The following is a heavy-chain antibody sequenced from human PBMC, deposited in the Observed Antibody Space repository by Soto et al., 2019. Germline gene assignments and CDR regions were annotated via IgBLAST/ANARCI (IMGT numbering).Heavy chain of an antibody. CDR1: GCTFSGHA. J-gene: IGHJ6*02. CDR3: ARDGQGLAPYALDV. CDR2: IWYDGSNK. V-gene: IGHV3-33*01. D-gene: IGHD6-19*01. Sequence: QVQLVESGGGVAQPGRSLRLSCTVSGCTFSGHAMHWVRQAPGKGLEWVTQIWYDGSNKYYAESVQGRFTISRDNSKNTLYLQMNSLRVEDTAVYYCARDGQGLAPYALDVWGQGTSVTVSS.